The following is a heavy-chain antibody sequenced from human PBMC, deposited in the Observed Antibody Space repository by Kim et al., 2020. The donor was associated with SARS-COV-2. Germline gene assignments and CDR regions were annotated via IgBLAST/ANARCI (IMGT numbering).Heavy chain of an antibody. V-gene: IGHV1-24*01. CDR3: ATRLEDYGDPYYYYGMDV. Sequence: ASVKVSCKVSGYTLTELSMHWVRQAPGKGLEWMGGFDPEDGETIYAQKFQGRVTMTEDTSTDTAYMELSSLRSEDTAVYYCATRLEDYGDPYYYYGMDVWGQGTTVTVSS. CDR1: GYTLTELS. D-gene: IGHD4-17*01. CDR2: FDPEDGET. J-gene: IGHJ6*02.